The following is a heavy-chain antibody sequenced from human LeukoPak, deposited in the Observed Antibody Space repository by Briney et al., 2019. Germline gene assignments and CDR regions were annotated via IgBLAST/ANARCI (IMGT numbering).Heavy chain of an antibody. V-gene: IGHV4-38-2*01. D-gene: IGHD5-12*01. CDR1: GYSISSGYY. Sequence: PSETLSLTCAVSGYSISSGYYWGWIRQPPGKGLEWIGSIYHSGSTYYNPSLKSRVTISVDTSKNQFSLKLSSVTAADTAVYYCARGIPRGYSGYGVALFDPWGQGTLVTVSS. CDR3: ARGIPRGYSGYGVALFDP. J-gene: IGHJ5*02. CDR2: IYHSGST.